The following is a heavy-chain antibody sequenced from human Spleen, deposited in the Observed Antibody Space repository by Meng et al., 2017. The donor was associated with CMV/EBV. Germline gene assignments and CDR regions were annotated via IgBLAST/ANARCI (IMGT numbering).Heavy chain of an antibody. V-gene: IGHV1-2*02. D-gene: IGHD3-3*01. Sequence: SGYTFNAYYIHWVRQAPGQGLEWMGWINPNSGGTNYAQKFQGRVTLTRDTSISTAYMEVDRLRSGDTAVYYCARLYDFWSGTRFDPWGQGTLVTVSS. CDR3: ARLYDFWSGTRFDP. J-gene: IGHJ5*02. CDR1: GYTFNAYY. CDR2: INPNSGGT.